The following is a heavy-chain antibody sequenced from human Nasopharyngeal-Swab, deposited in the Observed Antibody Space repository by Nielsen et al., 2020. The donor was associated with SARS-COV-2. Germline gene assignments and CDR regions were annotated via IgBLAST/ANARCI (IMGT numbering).Heavy chain of an antibody. CDR3: AKGLGHYYYMDV. Sequence: GGSLRLSCAASGFTFRNFAMNWVRQAPGKGLEWVSGISSSDGRTYYADSVKGRFTIPRDNSRGALFLQMSSLRAEDTATFYCAKGLGHYYYMDVWGKGTTVTVSS. J-gene: IGHJ6*03. V-gene: IGHV3-23*01. CDR2: ISSSDGRT. CDR1: GFTFRNFA.